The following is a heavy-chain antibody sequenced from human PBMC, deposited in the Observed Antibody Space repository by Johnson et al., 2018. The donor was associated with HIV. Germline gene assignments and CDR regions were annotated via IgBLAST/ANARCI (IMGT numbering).Heavy chain of an antibody. CDR3: SRGIAAAGTHVAFDV. V-gene: IGHV3-49*03. CDR1: GFTFGEYA. CDR2: IRSKAYGGTT. Sequence: VQLVESGGGLVQPGRSLRLSCTTSGFTFGEYAMSWFRQAPGKGLEWVSFIRSKAYGGTTEYAASVKGRFIISRADSKSIAYLQMTSLKTEDTGVYYCSRGIAAAGTHVAFDVWGQGTMVIVFS. D-gene: IGHD6-13*01. J-gene: IGHJ3*01.